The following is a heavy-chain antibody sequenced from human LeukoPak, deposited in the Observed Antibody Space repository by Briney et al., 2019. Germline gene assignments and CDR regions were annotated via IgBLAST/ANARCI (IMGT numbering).Heavy chain of an antibody. J-gene: IGHJ6*04. Sequence: GGSLRLSCAASGVTFSSYSMNWFRQAPGKGLGWVSSMSNSGSYIYYAESVQGRFTISRDNAKNSLFLQMNSLRDEDTAVYYCARDRDNGMDVWGKGTTVTVSS. CDR2: MSNSGSYI. D-gene: IGHD2-15*01. V-gene: IGHV3-21*01. CDR1: GVTFSSYS. CDR3: ARDRDNGMDV.